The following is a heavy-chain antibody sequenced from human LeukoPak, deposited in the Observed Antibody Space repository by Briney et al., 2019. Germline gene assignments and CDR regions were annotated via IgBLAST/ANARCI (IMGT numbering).Heavy chain of an antibody. CDR1: GFTFSSYP. V-gene: IGHV3-30-3*01. J-gene: IGHJ4*02. CDR3: ARDYPADY. CDR2: VSSDGSDK. Sequence: GGSLRLSCAASGFTFSSYPIYWVRQAPGKGLDWVALVSSDGSDKKYADSVKGRFTISRDNSKNTLYPQMHSLRVEDTAVYYCARDYPADYWGQGTLVTVSS.